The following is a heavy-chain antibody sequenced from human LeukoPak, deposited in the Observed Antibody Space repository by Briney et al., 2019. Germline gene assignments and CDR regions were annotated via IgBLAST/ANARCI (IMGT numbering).Heavy chain of an antibody. Sequence: GGSLRLSCAASGFTVSSNYMSWVRQAPGKGLEWVSVIDSGGSTYYADSVKGRFTISRDNSKNTLYLQMNSLRAEDTAVYYCARAGPYGTFEYWGQGTLVTVSS. CDR1: GFTVSSNY. CDR2: IDSGGST. CDR3: ARAGPYGTFEY. V-gene: IGHV3-53*01. J-gene: IGHJ4*02. D-gene: IGHD4-17*01.